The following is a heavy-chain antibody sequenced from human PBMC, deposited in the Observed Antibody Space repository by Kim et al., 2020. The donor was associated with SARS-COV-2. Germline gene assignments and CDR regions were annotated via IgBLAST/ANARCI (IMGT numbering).Heavy chain of an antibody. V-gene: IGHV3-30-3*01. Sequence: GGSLRLSCAASGFTFSSYAMHWVRQAPGKGLEWVAVISYDGSNKYYADSVKGRFTISRENSKNTLYLQMNSLRAEDTAVYYCARPIVVVPAAILPGYWGQGTLVTVSS. CDR2: ISYDGSNK. D-gene: IGHD2-2*02. CDR3: ARPIVVVPAAILPGY. CDR1: GFTFSSYA. J-gene: IGHJ4*02.